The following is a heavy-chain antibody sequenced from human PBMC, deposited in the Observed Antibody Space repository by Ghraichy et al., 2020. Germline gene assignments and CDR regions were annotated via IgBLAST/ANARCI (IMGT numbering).Heavy chain of an antibody. V-gene: IGHV1-18*01. CDR3: AKDKERDDFWTLRKRPNWFDP. CDR1: GYTFTSYG. Sequence: ASVKVSCKASGYTFTSYGISWVRQAPGQGLEWMGWISAYNGNTNYAQKLQGRVTMTTDTSTSTAYMELRSLRSDDTAVYYCAKDKERDDFWTLRKRPNWFDPWGQGTLVTVSS. CDR2: ISAYNGNT. D-gene: IGHD3/OR15-3a*01. J-gene: IGHJ5*02.